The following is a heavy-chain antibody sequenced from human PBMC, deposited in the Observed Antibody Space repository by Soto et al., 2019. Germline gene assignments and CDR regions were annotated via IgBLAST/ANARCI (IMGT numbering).Heavy chain of an antibody. CDR3: ATTPGTYCSSTSCYFDY. D-gene: IGHD2-2*01. V-gene: IGHV4-39*01. CDR2: IYYSGST. CDR1: GGSISSSSYY. Sequence: SETLSLTCTVSGGSISSSSYYWGWIRQPPGKGLEWIGSIYYSGSTYYNPSLKSRVTISVDTSKNQFSLKLSSVTAADTAVYYCATTPGTYCSSTSCYFDYWGQATMVTVYS. J-gene: IGHJ4*02.